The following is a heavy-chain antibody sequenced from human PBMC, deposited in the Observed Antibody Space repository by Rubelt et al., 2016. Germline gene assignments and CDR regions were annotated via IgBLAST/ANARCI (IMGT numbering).Heavy chain of an antibody. CDR1: GGSISSSSYY. CDR3: AGGRFLEWLPPYY. J-gene: IGHJ4*02. Sequence: QLQLQESGPGLVKPSETLSLTCTVSGGSISSSSYYWGWIRQPPGKGLEWIGSIYYSGVTYYNPSLKSPVTISVDTSRNQFSLKLSSVTAAETAVYYCAGGRFLEWLPPYYWGQRTLVTVSS. D-gene: IGHD3-3*01. V-gene: IGHV4-39*01. CDR2: IYYSGVT.